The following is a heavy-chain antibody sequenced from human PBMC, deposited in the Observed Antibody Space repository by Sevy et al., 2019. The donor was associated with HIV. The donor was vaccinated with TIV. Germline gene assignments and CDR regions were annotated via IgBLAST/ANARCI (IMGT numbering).Heavy chain of an antibody. J-gene: IGHJ3*02. Sequence: GGSLRLSCAASGFTFSSYSMNWVRQAPGKGLEWVSYISSSSSTIYYADSVKGRFTISRDNAKNSLYLQMNSLRDDDTAVYYCARLNAYPIFDCSGGSCYPDAFDIWGQGTMVTVSS. D-gene: IGHD2-15*01. CDR3: ARLNAYPIFDCSGGSCYPDAFDI. CDR2: ISSSSSTI. CDR1: GFTFSSYS. V-gene: IGHV3-48*02.